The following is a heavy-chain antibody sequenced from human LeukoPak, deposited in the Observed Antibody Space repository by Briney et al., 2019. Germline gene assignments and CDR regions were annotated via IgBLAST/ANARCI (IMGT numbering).Heavy chain of an antibody. V-gene: IGHV4-4*07. Sequence: PSETLSLTCTVSGGSISSYYWSWIRQPAGKGLEWIGRIYTSGSTNYNPSLKSRVTMSVDTSKNQFSLKLSSVTAADTAVYYCARVIGWELPPATIDYWGQGTLITVSS. CDR3: ARVIGWELPPATIDY. J-gene: IGHJ4*02. CDR1: GGSISSYY. CDR2: IYTSGST. D-gene: IGHD1-26*01.